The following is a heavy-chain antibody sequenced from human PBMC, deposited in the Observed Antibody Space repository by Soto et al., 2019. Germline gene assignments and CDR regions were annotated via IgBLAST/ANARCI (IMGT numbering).Heavy chain of an antibody. Sequence: QVQLVESGGGVVQPGRSLRLSCAASGFTFSHYAIHWVRQAPGKGLEWVTLISSAGTIKYYADSVKGRFTVSRDNSKTTSYLEVNSLRTEDTAVYFCAREAESVARTSYYSFYGLDVWGQGTTVTVSS. V-gene: IGHV3-30-3*01. D-gene: IGHD1-7*01. CDR1: GFTFSHYA. CDR2: ISSAGTIK. J-gene: IGHJ6*02. CDR3: AREAESVARTSYYSFYGLDV.